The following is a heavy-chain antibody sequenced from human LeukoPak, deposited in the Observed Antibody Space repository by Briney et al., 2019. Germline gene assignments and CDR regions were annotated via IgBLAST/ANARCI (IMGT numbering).Heavy chain of an antibody. J-gene: IGHJ4*02. CDR2: IYYSGST. Sequence: SETLSLTCTVSGGSISSYYWSWIRQPPGKGLEWIGYIYYSGSTNYNPSLKSRVTISVDTSKNQFSLKLSSVTAADTAVYYCASGLELLDYWGQGTLVTVSS. CDR1: GGSISSYY. V-gene: IGHV4-59*01. CDR3: ASGLELLDY. D-gene: IGHD1-7*01.